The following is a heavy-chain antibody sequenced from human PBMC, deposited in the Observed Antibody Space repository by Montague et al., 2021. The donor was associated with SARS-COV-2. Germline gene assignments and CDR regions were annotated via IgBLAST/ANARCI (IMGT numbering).Heavy chain of an antibody. J-gene: IGHJ4*02. CDR3: ARSQDCSTTSCHFDY. D-gene: IGHD2-2*01. CDR1: GYSISSGYY. V-gene: IGHV4-38-2*02. Sequence: SETLSLTCTVSGYSISSGYYWCWIQQPPGKGLEWIGSIYHSGSTYYNPXXNRLVTISVDTSKNQFSLKLSSVTAAATAFYYCARSQDCSTTSCHFDYWGQGTLVTVSP. CDR2: IYHSGST.